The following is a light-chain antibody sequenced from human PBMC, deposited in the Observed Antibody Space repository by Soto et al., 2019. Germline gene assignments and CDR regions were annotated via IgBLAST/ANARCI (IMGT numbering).Light chain of an antibody. CDR1: ESISSW. CDR2: KAS. J-gene: IGKJ1*01. V-gene: IGKV1-5*03. CDR3: QQYKTHSRT. Sequence: DIQMTQSPSTLSASVGDRVIITCRASESISSWLAWYQQKPGKAPKLLIYKASTLESGVPSRFSGSGSGTDFTLTISSLQPDDFAIYYCQQYKTHSRTFGQGTKVDIK.